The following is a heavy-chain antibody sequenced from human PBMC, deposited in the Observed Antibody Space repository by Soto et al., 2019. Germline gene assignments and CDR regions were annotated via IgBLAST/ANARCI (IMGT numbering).Heavy chain of an antibody. Sequence: SETLSLTCTVSGGSISGGDYYWSWIRQPPGKGLEWIGYIYYSGSTYYNPSLKSRVTISVDTSKNQFSLKLSSVTAADTAVYYCARVRSEEYYDFWSGYLSPIYYFDYWGQGTLVTAPQ. CDR2: IYYSGST. D-gene: IGHD3-3*01. V-gene: IGHV4-30-4*01. CDR3: ARVRSEEYYDFWSGYLSPIYYFDY. CDR1: GGSISGGDYY. J-gene: IGHJ4*02.